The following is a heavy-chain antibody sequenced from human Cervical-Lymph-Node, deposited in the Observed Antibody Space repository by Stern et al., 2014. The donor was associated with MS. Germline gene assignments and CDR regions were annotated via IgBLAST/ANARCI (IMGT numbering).Heavy chain of an antibody. D-gene: IGHD6-25*01. V-gene: IGHV3-7*01. CDR2: IKQDGSED. J-gene: IGHJ4*02. Sequence: EVQLEESGGGLVQPGGSLRLSCAASGFTFSNHWMNWVRQAPGKGLEWVANIKQDGSEDYYVDSVKGRFTISRDNAKNSLYLQMNSMRAEDTAVYYCSRGLQGGFWGQGTLVTVSS. CDR1: GFTFSNHW. CDR3: SRGLQGGF.